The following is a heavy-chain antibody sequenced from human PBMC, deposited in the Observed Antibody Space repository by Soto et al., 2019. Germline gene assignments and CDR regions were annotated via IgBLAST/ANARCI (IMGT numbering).Heavy chain of an antibody. Sequence: GASVKVSCKASGYTFTGYYMHWVRQAPGQGLEWMGWINPNSGGTNYAQKFQGRVTMTRDTSISTAYMELSRLRSDDTAVYYRARDQSSLAYCSSTSCYRGSYGMDVWGQGTTVTVSS. D-gene: IGHD2-2*02. CDR1: GYTFTGYY. CDR3: ARDQSSLAYCSSTSCYRGSYGMDV. CDR2: INPNSGGT. V-gene: IGHV1-2*02. J-gene: IGHJ6*02.